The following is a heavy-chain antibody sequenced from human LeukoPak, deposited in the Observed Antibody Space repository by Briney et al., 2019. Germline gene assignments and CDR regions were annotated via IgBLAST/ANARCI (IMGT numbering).Heavy chain of an antibody. Sequence: SQTLSLTCTVSGGSISSGSYYWSWIRQPAGKGLEWIGRIYTSGSTNYNPSLKSRVTISVDTSKNQSSLKLSSVTAADTAVYYCARGARNYDFWSGPPPNYMDVWGKGTTVTVSS. CDR2: IYTSGST. J-gene: IGHJ6*03. CDR1: GGSISSGSYY. D-gene: IGHD3-3*01. V-gene: IGHV4-61*02. CDR3: ARGARNYDFWSGPPPNYMDV.